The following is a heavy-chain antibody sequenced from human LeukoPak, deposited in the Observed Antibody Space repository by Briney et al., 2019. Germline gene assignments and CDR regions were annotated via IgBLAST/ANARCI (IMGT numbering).Heavy chain of an antibody. CDR1: GGPFSGYY. CDR3: ARGLGGVISFFDY. CDR2: INHSGST. J-gene: IGHJ4*02. V-gene: IGHV4-34*01. Sequence: SETLSLSCAVYGGPFSGYYWSWIRQPPGQGLQLIGEINHSGSTNYNPSLKSRVTISVDTSKNQFSLKLSSVTAADTAVYYCARGLGGVISFFDYWGQGTLVTVSS. D-gene: IGHD3-16*02.